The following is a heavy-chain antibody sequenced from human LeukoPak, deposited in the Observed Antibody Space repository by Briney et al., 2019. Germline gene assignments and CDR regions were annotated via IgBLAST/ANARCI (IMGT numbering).Heavy chain of an antibody. CDR2: IIPIFGTA. D-gene: IGHD6-13*01. Sequence: SVKVSCKASGGTFSTYAISWVRQAPGQGLEWMGGIIPIFGTANYAQKFQGRVTITTDESTSTAYMELSSLRSEDTAVYYCARASRLRTAAGWGYYFDYWGQGTLVTVSS. J-gene: IGHJ4*02. CDR1: GGTFSTYA. CDR3: ARASRLRTAAGWGYYFDY. V-gene: IGHV1-69*05.